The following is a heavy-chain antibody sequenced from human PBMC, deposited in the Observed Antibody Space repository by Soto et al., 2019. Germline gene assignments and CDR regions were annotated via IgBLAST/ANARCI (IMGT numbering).Heavy chain of an antibody. CDR1: GGTFSSYA. V-gene: IGHV1-69*13. CDR2: IIPIFGTA. J-gene: IGHJ4*02. D-gene: IGHD3-10*01. Sequence: SVKVSCKASGGTFSSYAVSWVRQAPGQGLEWMGGIIPIFGTANYAQKFQGRVTITADESTSTAYMELSSLRSEDTAVYYCARGGIGPDYYGSGRTFDYWGQGTLVTVSS. CDR3: ARGGIGPDYYGSGRTFDY.